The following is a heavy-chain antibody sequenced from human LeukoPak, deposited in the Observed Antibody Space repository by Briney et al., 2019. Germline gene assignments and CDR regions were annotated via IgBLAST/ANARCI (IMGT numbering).Heavy chain of an antibody. CDR2: ISAYNGNT. D-gene: IGHD5-18*01. Sequence: ASVKVSCKASGYTFTSYGISWVRQAPGQGLEWMGWISAYNGNTNYAQKLQGRVTMTTDTSPSTAYMELRSLRSDDTAVYYCAGSTRSSTWIQLWLGAFDIWGQGTMVTVSS. CDR3: AGSTRSSTWIQLWLGAFDI. V-gene: IGHV1-18*01. CDR1: GYTFTSYG. J-gene: IGHJ3*02.